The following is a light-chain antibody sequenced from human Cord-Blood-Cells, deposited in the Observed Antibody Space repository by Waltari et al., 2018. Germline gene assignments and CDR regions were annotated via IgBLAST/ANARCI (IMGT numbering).Light chain of an antibody. CDR3: QQRSNWPLT. CDR1: QSVSSY. V-gene: IGKV3-11*01. CDR2: DAS. J-gene: IGKJ4*01. Sequence: EIVLTQSPAPLSLSPGERATLSCRASQSVSSYLAWYQQKPGQAPSLLIYDASNRATGIPARFSGSGSGTDFTLTISSLEPEDFAVYYCQQRSNWPLTFGGGTKVEIK.